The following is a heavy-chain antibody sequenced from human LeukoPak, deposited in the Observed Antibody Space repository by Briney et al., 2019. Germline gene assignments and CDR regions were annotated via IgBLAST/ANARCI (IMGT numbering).Heavy chain of an antibody. CDR1: GGSLSGYY. Sequence: SETLSLTCTVSGGSLSGYYWSWIRQPAGKGLEWIGRISFSGNTHYIPSLESRVTVSFDTSKNQFSLKLTSVTAADTAVYYCARTSASGATYFYYWGQGTLVTVSS. CDR3: ARTSASGATYFYY. D-gene: IGHD1-26*01. V-gene: IGHV4-4*07. J-gene: IGHJ4*02. CDR2: ISFSGNT.